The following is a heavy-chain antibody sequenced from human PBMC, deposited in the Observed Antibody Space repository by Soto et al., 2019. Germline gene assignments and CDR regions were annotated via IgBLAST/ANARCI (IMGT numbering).Heavy chain of an antibody. Sequence: LRLSCSASGFTFSSYAMHWVRQAPGKGLEYVSAISSNGGSTYYADSVKGRFTISRDNSKNTLYLQMSSLRAEDTAVYYCVKLSTFGGVIVPNFDYWGQGTLVTVSS. J-gene: IGHJ4*02. CDR3: VKLSTFGGVIVPNFDY. CDR1: GFTFSSYA. V-gene: IGHV3-64D*06. CDR2: ISSNGGST. D-gene: IGHD3-16*02.